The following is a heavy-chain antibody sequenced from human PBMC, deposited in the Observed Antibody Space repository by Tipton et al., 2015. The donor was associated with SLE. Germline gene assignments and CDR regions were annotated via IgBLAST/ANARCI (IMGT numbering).Heavy chain of an antibody. Sequence: LRLSCAVSGYSISSGYYWGWIRQPPGKGLEWIGSIYHSGSTYYNPSLKSRVTISVDTSKNQFSLKLSSMTAADTAVYYCASMGGQQLVPDAFDIWGQGTMVTVSS. J-gene: IGHJ3*02. CDR1: GYSISSGYY. CDR3: ASMGGQQLVPDAFDI. V-gene: IGHV4-38-2*01. D-gene: IGHD6-13*01. CDR2: IYHSGST.